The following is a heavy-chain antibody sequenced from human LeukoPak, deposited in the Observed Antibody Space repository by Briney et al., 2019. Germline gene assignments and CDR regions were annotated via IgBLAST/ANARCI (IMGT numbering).Heavy chain of an antibody. CDR3: ARDPLPIAAAGMKYYYYYGMDV. CDR1: GFTFSSYS. CDR2: ISSSSSYI. D-gene: IGHD6-13*01. V-gene: IGHV3-21*01. J-gene: IGHJ6*02. Sequence: PGGSLRLSCAASGFTFSSYSMNWVRQAPGKGLGWVSSISSSSSYIYYADSVKGRFTISRDNAKNSLYLQMNSLRAEDTAVYYCARDPLPIAAAGMKYYYYYGMDVWGQGTTVTVSS.